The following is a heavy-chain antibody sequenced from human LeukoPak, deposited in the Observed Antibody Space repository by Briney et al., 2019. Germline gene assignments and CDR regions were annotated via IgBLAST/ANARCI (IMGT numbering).Heavy chain of an antibody. CDR2: IIPIFGTA. CDR3: ARDAETGEGYFDY. V-gene: IGHV1-69*05. CDR1: GGTFSSYA. D-gene: IGHD7-27*01. Sequence: SVKVSCKASGGTFSSYAISWVRQAPGQGLEWMGRIIPIFGTANYAQKFQGRVTITTDESTSTAYMELSSLRSEDTAVYYRARDAETGEGYFDYWGQGTLVTVSS. J-gene: IGHJ4*02.